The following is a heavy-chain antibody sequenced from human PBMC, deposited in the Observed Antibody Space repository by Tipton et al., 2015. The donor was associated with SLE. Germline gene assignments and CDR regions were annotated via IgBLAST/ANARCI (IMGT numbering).Heavy chain of an antibody. CDR2: INHSGST. CDR3: ARGTGHWDY. J-gene: IGHJ4*02. Sequence: LRLSCAVYGGSFSGYYWSWIRQPTGKGLEWIGEINHSGSTNYNPSLKSRVTISVDTSKNQFSLKLSSVTAADTAVYYCARGTGHWDYWGQGTLVTVSS. D-gene: IGHD3-10*01. CDR1: GGSFSGYY. V-gene: IGHV4-34*01.